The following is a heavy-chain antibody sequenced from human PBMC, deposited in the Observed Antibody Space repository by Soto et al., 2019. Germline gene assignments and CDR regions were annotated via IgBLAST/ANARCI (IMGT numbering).Heavy chain of an antibody. J-gene: IGHJ6*02. CDR3: ARGVRITGTLLRYYYYGMDV. Sequence: PSETLSLTCAVYGGSFSGYYWSWIRQPPGKGLEWIGEINHSGSTNYNPSLKSRVTISVDTSKNQFSLKLSSVTAADTAVYYCARGVRITGTLLRYYYYGMDVWGQGTTVTVSS. D-gene: IGHD1-7*01. V-gene: IGHV4-34*01. CDR2: INHSGST. CDR1: GGSFSGYY.